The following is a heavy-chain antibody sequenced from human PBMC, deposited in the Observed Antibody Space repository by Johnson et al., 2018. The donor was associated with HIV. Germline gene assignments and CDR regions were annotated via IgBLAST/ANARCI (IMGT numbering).Heavy chain of an antibody. CDR3: ARVGDGSGYYFDAFDI. CDR2: IYSGGRT. D-gene: IGHD3-22*01. CDR1: GFTVKRNY. V-gene: IGHV3-66*01. J-gene: IGHJ3*02. Sequence: VQLVASGGGLVQPGGSLRLSCAVSGFTVKRNYINWVRQAPGKGLECVSGIYSGGRTYYADSVKGRSTISRDNSKNSLYLQMNSLRAEDTAVYYCARVGDGSGYYFDAFDIWGQGTMVTVSS.